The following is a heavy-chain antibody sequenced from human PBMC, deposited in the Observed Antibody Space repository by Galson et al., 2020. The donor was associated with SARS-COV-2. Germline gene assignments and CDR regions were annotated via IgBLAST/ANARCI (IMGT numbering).Heavy chain of an antibody. CDR1: GGSIISYY. CDR3: ARSHYYGSDNWFDP. J-gene: IGHJ5*02. CDR2: IYYSGST. V-gene: IGHV4-59*01. Sequence: SETLSLTCTVSGGSIISYYWSWIRQPPGKGLEWIGYIYYSGSTNYNPSLKSRVSFSVDTSKNQFSLKLGSVTTADTAVYYCARSHYYGSDNWFDPWGQGTLVTVSS. D-gene: IGHD3-10*01.